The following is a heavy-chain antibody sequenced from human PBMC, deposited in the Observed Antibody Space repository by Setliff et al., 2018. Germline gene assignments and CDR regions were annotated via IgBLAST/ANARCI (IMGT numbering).Heavy chain of an antibody. Sequence: WASVKVSCKASGYTFTNYYINWVRQAPGQGLEWMGIINPRAGTTSYAQKLQGRVTMTRDTSTNTVYMELSSLRSEDTAVYYCARGGSPDCSTAGCRYGDYVYWGQGTQVTVSS. D-gene: IGHD2-2*01. CDR1: GYTFTNYY. CDR2: INPRAGTT. V-gene: IGHV1-46*03. J-gene: IGHJ4*02. CDR3: ARGGSPDCSTAGCRYGDYVY.